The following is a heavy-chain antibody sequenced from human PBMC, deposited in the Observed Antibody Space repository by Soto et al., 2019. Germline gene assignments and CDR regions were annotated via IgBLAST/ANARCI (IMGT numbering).Heavy chain of an antibody. D-gene: IGHD3-3*01. CDR1: GYTFTGYY. CDR3: ARDRGWTGPYYFDY. J-gene: IGHJ4*02. Sequence: QVQLVQSGAEVKKPGASVKVSCKASGYTFTGYYMHWVRQAPGQGLEWMGWINPNSGGTNYAQKFQGWVPMTRETSISTAYMELSRLRSDDTAVYYCARDRGWTGPYYFDYWGQGTLVTVSS. V-gene: IGHV1-2*04. CDR2: INPNSGGT.